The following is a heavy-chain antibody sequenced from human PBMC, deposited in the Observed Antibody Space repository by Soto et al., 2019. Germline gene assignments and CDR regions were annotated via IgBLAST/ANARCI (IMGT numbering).Heavy chain of an antibody. D-gene: IGHD2-2*01. CDR2: IGSSGGST. V-gene: IGHV3-23*01. CDR1: GFTFSSYA. J-gene: IGHJ4*02. CDR3: AKGGYCSTSNCYVDC. Sequence: GGSLRLSCAASGFTFSSYAMTWVRQAPGRGLEWVAGIGSSGGSTYYADSVKGRFTISRDTSKSTLYLQMNSLIFEDTAIYYCAKGGYCSTSNCYVDCWGQGTLVTVSS.